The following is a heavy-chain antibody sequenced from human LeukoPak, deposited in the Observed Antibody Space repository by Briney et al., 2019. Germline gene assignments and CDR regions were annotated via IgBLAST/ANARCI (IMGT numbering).Heavy chain of an antibody. Sequence: ASVKVSCKASGYTFSSYDINWVRQATGQGLEWMGIINPSGGSTSYAQKFQGRVTMTRDTSTSTVYMELSSLRSEDTAVYYCARDGSRWGDGYGDYWGQGTLVTVSS. CDR2: INPSGGST. CDR1: GYTFSSYD. CDR3: ARDGSRWGDGYGDY. D-gene: IGHD5-24*01. V-gene: IGHV1-46*01. J-gene: IGHJ4*02.